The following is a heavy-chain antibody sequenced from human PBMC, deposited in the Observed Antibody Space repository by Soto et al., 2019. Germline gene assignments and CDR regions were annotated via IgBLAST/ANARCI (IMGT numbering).Heavy chain of an antibody. V-gene: IGHV3-23*01. J-gene: IGHJ4*02. CDR2: ISGSGGST. D-gene: IGHD2-15*01. Sequence: PGGSLRLSCAASGFTFSSYAMSWVRQAPGKGLEWVSAISGSGGSTYYADSVKGRFTISRDNSKNTLYLQMNSLRAEDTAVYYCAKDASYCSGGSCYYFEYWGQGTLVTVSS. CDR1: GFTFSSYA. CDR3: AKDASYCSGGSCYYFEY.